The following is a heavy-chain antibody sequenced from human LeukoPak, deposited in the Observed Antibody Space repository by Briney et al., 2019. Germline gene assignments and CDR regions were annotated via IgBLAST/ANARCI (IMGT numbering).Heavy chain of an antibody. CDR1: GYSIRSDYY. CDR2: MHHSGST. Sequence: PSETLSLTCSVYGYSIRSDYYWGWIRQPPGKGLEWIGAMHHSGSTYYNPSLKSRASISIDTSKNEFSLKLRSVTAADTAVYYCARDPPAAAGDYWGQGTLVTVSS. CDR3: ARDPPAAAGDY. J-gene: IGHJ4*02. D-gene: IGHD6-13*01. V-gene: IGHV4-38-2*02.